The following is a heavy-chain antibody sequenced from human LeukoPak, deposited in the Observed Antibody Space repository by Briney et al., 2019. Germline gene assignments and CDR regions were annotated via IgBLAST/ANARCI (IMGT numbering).Heavy chain of an antibody. D-gene: IGHD1-26*01. V-gene: IGHV4-38-2*01. CDR2: IYHSGST. J-gene: IGHJ3*02. CDR3: ARVGELHDAFDI. CDR1: GYSISSGYY. Sequence: SETLSLTCAVSGYSISSGYYWAWIRQSPGKGLEWIGSIYHSGSTYYNPSLKSRVTISVDTSKSHFSLKLSFLTAADTAVYYCARVGELHDAFDIWGQGTMVTVSS.